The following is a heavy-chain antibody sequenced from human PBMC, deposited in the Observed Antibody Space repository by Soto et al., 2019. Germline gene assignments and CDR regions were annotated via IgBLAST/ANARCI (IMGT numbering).Heavy chain of an antibody. CDR3: ARGPTEYYENSANYFLDY. J-gene: IGHJ4*02. CDR2: ISTYNGNT. D-gene: IGHD3-22*01. CDR1: GYTFITYG. Sequence: QVQLVQSGAEVKKPGASVKVSCPASGYTFITYGVSWVRQAPGQGLDWLGWISTYNGNTRYAERLQDRVTMTTDTTTNTAYMELRNLISDDTAVYYCARGPTEYYENSANYFLDYGGQGTLVTVSS. V-gene: IGHV1-18*01.